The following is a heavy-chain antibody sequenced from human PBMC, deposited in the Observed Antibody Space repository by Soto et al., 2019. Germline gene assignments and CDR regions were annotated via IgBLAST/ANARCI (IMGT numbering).Heavy chain of an antibody. Sequence: PSETLSLTCTVSGGSISSGDYYWSWIPQPPGKGLEWIGYIYYSGSTYYNPSLKSRVTISVDTSTNQFSLKLSSVTAADTAVYYCARERPNGSRLDPWGQGTLVTVSS. D-gene: IGHD6-13*01. V-gene: IGHV4-30-4*01. CDR1: GGSISSGDYY. CDR2: IYYSGST. J-gene: IGHJ5*02. CDR3: ARERPNGSRLDP.